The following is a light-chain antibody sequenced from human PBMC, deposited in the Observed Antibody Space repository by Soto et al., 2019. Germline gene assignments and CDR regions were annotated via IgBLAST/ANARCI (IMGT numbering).Light chain of an antibody. Sequence: EIVMTQSPATLSVSPGERVTLSCRASQDIRSSLAWYQQKPGQAPRLLIYGASSRATGIPDRFSGSGSGTEFTLTISSLQSEDFAVYYCQQHNNWPPITFGQGTRLEIK. CDR2: GAS. J-gene: IGKJ5*01. V-gene: IGKV3D-15*01. CDR3: QQHNNWPPIT. CDR1: QDIRSS.